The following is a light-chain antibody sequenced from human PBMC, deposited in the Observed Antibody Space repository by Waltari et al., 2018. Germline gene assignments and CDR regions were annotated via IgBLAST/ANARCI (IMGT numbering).Light chain of an antibody. CDR1: SGRIAGNY. Sequence: NFILTQPHSVSESPGKTVTISCTRSSGRIAGNYVQWYQQRPGSAPTIVIYADNRRPSGFLALVSCSLSRSSNSASLIISGLKTDDETDYYCQYYDYYNQAIVFGGGTKLTVL. V-gene: IGLV6-57*04. J-gene: IGLJ3*02. CDR3: QYYDYYNQAIV. CDR2: ADN.